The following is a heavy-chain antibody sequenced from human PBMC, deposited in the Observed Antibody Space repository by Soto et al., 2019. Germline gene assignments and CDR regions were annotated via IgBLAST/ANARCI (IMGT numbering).Heavy chain of an antibody. D-gene: IGHD3-9*01. CDR3: ARDADILTGSDAFDI. V-gene: IGHV3-11*05. CDR1: GFTFSDYY. CDR2: ISSSSSYT. Sequence: QVQLVESGGGLVKPGGSLRLSCAASGFTFSDYYMSWIRQAPGKGLEWVSYISSSSSYTNYADSVKGRFTISRDNAKNSLYLKMNSLGAEDTAVYYCARDADILTGSDAFDIWGQGTMVTVSS. J-gene: IGHJ3*02.